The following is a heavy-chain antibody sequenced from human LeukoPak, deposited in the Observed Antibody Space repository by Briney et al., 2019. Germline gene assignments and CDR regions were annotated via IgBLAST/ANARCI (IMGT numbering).Heavy chain of an antibody. J-gene: IGHJ4*02. Sequence: PGESLRLSCAASGFTFSSYWMHWVRQAPGKGLVWVSRINSDGSSTSYADSVKGRFTISRDNAKNTLYLQMNSLRAEDTAVYYCARSHSGSYHNYFDYWGQGTLVTVSS. CDR3: ARSHSGSYHNYFDY. V-gene: IGHV3-74*01. D-gene: IGHD1-26*01. CDR2: INSDGSST. CDR1: GFTFSSYW.